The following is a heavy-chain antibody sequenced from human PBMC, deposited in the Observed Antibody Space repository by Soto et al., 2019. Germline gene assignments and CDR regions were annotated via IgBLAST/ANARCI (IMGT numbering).Heavy chain of an antibody. J-gene: IGHJ3*02. V-gene: IGHV4-30-4*01. D-gene: IGHD3-16*01. CDR1: GGSISSGDYY. CDR2: IYYSGST. CDR3: ASPSDGYDDAFDI. Sequence: SETLSLTCTVSGGSISSGDYYWSWIRQPPGKGLEWIGYIYYSGSTYYNPSLKSRVTISVDTSKNQFSLKLSSVTAADTAVYYCASPSDGYDDAFDIWGHGTMVTVSS.